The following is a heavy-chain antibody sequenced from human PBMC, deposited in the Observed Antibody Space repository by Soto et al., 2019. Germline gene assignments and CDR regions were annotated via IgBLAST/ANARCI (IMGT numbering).Heavy chain of an antibody. D-gene: IGHD5-18*01. V-gene: IGHV1-69*01. CDR3: ARGRGIRREIDAFDI. CDR2: IIPIFGTA. CDR1: GGTFSSYA. Sequence: QVQLVQSGAEVKKPGSSVKVSCKASGGTFSSYAISWVRQAPGQGLEWMGGIIPIFGTANYAQKFQGRVTITGDEFRSTAYMELSRLRSEDTAVYYCARGRGIRREIDAFDIWGQGTMVTVSS. J-gene: IGHJ3*02.